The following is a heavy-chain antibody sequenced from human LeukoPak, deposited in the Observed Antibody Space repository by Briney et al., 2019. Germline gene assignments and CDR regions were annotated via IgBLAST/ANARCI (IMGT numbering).Heavy chain of an antibody. Sequence: SETLSLTCTVSGYSISNSFYWGWIRQPPGKGLEWIGSIYHSGITYYNPSLKSRVTISVDTSKNQFSLRLSSVTAADTAVYYCARHQEAMVRGVLYYMDVWGKGTTVTISS. CDR2: IYHSGIT. D-gene: IGHD3-10*01. CDR3: ARHQEAMVRGVLYYMDV. CDR1: GYSISNSFY. V-gene: IGHV4-38-2*02. J-gene: IGHJ6*03.